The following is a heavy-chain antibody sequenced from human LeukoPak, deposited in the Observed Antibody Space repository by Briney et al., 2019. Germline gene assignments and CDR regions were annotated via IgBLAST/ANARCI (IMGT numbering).Heavy chain of an antibody. J-gene: IGHJ6*04. CDR1: GYTLTSYY. CDR3: ARSPHYYGLDV. CDR2: INPSGGST. V-gene: IGHV1-46*01. Sequence: ASVKVSCKASGYTLTSYYMHWVRQAPGQELEWMGIINPSGGSTSYAQKFQGRVTMTRDTSTSTVYMELSSLRSEDTAVYYCARSPHYYGLDVWGKGTTVTVSS.